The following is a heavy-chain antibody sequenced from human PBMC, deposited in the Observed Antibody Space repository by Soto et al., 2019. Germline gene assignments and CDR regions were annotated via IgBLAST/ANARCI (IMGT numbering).Heavy chain of an antibody. CDR1: GYSFTSYW. Sequence: GESLKISCKGSGYSFTSYWIGWVRQMPGKGLEWMGIIYPGDSDTRYSPSFQGQVTISADKSISTAYLQWSSLKASDTAMYYCARSVGPAAMSNYYYGMDVWGQGTTVTVSS. V-gene: IGHV5-51*01. J-gene: IGHJ6*02. CDR2: IYPGDSDT. D-gene: IGHD2-2*01. CDR3: ARSVGPAAMSNYYYGMDV.